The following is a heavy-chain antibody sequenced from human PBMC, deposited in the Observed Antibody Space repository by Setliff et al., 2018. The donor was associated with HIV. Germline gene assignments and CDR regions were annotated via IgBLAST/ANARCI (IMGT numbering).Heavy chain of an antibody. V-gene: IGHV1-69*06. D-gene: IGHD5-12*01. CDR2: IIPIFGTA. CDR1: GGTFSTYA. J-gene: IGHJ4*02. Sequence: SVKVSCKASGGTFSTYAISWVRQAPGQGLEWMGGIIPIFGTANYAQKFQDRVIIRADTSIDTAYMELSSLRSEDTAGYYCAIGYSHGPNYWGQGTLVTVSS. CDR3: AIGYSHGPNY.